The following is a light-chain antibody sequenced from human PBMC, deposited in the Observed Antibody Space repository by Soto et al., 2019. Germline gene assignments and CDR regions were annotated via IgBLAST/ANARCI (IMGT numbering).Light chain of an antibody. CDR2: GND. CDR3: AAWDASLNAFV. Sequence: QSVLTQPPSASGTPGQRVTISCSGSSSNIGGNTVNWYQQLPGTAPKLLIYGNDQRPSGVPDRFSVSNSGTSASLAISGLQSEDEGNYYCAAWDASLNAFVFGTGTKVTVL. V-gene: IGLV1-44*01. CDR1: SSNIGGNT. J-gene: IGLJ1*01.